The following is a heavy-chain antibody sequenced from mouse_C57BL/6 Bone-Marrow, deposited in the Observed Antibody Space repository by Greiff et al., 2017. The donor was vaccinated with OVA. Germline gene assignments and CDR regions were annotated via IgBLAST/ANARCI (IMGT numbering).Heavy chain of an antibody. J-gene: IGHJ4*01. CDR2: INPNYGTT. CDR3: ASYYGSSHYYAMDY. D-gene: IGHD1-1*01. Sequence: VQLQQSGPELVKPGASVKISCKASGYSFTDYNMNWVKQSNGKSLEWIGVINPNYGTTSYNQKFKGKATLTVDQSSSTAYMQLNSLTSEDSAVYYCASYYGSSHYYAMDYWGQGTSVTVSS. CDR1: GYSFTDYN. V-gene: IGHV1-39*01.